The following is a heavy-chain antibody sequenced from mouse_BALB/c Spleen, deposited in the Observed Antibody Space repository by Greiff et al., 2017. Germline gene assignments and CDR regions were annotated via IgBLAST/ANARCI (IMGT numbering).Heavy chain of an antibody. Sequence: VQLQQSGAELVKPGATVKLSCTASGFNIKDTYMHWVQQRPEQGLEWIGRIEPANGNPKYDPKFQGKATITADTYSNTAYLQLSSLTSEDTAVYYCARSEVFAYWGQGTLVTVSA. V-gene: IGHV14-3*02. CDR2: IEPANGNP. J-gene: IGHJ3*01. CDR3: ARSEVFAY. CDR1: GFNIKDTY.